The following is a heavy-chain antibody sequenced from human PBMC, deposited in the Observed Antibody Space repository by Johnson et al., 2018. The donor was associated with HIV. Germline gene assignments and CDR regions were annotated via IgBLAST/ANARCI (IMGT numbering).Heavy chain of an antibody. D-gene: IGHD4-17*01. J-gene: IGHJ3*02. CDR1: GFTLSDFY. V-gene: IGHV3-11*04. Sequence: QVQLVESGGGLVKPGGSLRLSCAASGFTLSDFYMSWIRQAPGKGPEWLSYISASGSNIYYVDSVKGRFTISRDDAKNLLFLQMNSLRVEDTAVYYCVKEASRGTVTQAPDAFDIWGQGTMVTVSS. CDR2: ISASGSNI. CDR3: VKEASRGTVTQAPDAFDI.